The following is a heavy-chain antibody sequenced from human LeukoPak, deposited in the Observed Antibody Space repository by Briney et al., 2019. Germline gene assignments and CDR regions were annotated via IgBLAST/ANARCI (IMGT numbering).Heavy chain of an antibody. J-gene: IGHJ4*02. Sequence: RGSPRPSCAPSGFTLGRFWMSWVRHAPGKGRGWGANIKQDGSEKDYGDSVRGRYSISKDNAKNSLYLQMNSLRAEDTAVYYCARETYLDYWGQGTLVTVSS. CDR1: GFTLGRFW. CDR2: IKQDGSEK. CDR3: ARETYLDY. V-gene: IGHV3-7*01.